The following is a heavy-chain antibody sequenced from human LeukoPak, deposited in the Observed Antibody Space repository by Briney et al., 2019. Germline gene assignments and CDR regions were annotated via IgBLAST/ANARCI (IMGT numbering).Heavy chain of an antibody. J-gene: IGHJ4*02. D-gene: IGHD2-21*02. Sequence: GGSLRLSCAASGFTVSSNYMSWVRQAPGKGLEWVSVIYSGGSTYYADSVKGRFTISRHNSKNTLYLQMNSLRAEDTAVYYCARDRGNCGGDCYSDWGQGTLATVSS. V-gene: IGHV3-53*04. CDR1: GFTVSSNY. CDR2: IYSGGST. CDR3: ARDRGNCGGDCYSD.